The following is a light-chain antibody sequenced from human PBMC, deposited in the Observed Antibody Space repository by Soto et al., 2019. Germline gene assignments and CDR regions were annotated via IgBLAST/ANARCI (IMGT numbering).Light chain of an antibody. CDR1: QSVSNNY. J-gene: IGKJ1*01. CDR3: QQYGSSGT. V-gene: IGKV3-20*01. CDR2: GAS. Sequence: DNVLTQSPCTVSLSPGERATLSCRASQSVSNNYLAWYQQKPGQAPRLLIYGASNRATGIPDRFSGSGSGTDFTLTISRLEPEDFAVYYCQQYGSSGTFGQGTKVDI.